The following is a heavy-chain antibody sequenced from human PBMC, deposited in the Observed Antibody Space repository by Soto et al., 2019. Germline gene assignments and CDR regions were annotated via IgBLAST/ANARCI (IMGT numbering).Heavy chain of an antibody. Sequence: ESGPGLVKPSETLSLTCTVSGGSITSGGSFWSWLRQRPGKGLEWIGYHYYPGASSYNPSLKTRLTTSVDASKSQFSLNLSSVTAADTAVYYCARSRSGYEIDYWGQGTRVNVSS. D-gene: IGHD5-12*01. CDR3: ARSRSGYEIDY. V-gene: IGHV4-31*03. J-gene: IGHJ4*02. CDR2: HYYPGAS. CDR1: GGSITSGGSF.